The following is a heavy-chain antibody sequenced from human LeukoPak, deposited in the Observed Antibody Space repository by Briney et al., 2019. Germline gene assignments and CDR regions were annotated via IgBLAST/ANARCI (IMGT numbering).Heavy chain of an antibody. CDR3: ARGLRQGSAWSWGPKEKSYQYMDV. D-gene: IGHD6-19*01. CDR1: GGSFSSHY. V-gene: IGHV4-34*01. J-gene: IGHJ6*04. CDR2: INPRGST. Sequence: SETLSLTCGVSGGSFSSHYWTWIRQPPGKGLELIGEINPRGSTNYNPYLESRVTVSADTSRNQLSLSLTSVTAADSAVYFCARGLRQGSAWSWGPKEKSYQYMDVWGTGTTVIVSS.